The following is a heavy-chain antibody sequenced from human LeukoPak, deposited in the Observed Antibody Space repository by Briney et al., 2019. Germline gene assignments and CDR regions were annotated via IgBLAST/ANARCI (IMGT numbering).Heavy chain of an antibody. J-gene: IGHJ2*01. CDR1: GYTFTNYI. CDR2: ISAYNGNT. CDR3: ARDGPGAVADYSSWYFDL. Sequence: ASVKVSCKASGYTFTNYIISWVRQAPGQGLEWMGWISAYNGNTNYAQKVQDRVTMTIDTSTTTAYMELRSLRSDDTAVYYCARDGPGAVADYSSWYFDLWGRGTLVTVSS. D-gene: IGHD3-16*01. V-gene: IGHV1-18*01.